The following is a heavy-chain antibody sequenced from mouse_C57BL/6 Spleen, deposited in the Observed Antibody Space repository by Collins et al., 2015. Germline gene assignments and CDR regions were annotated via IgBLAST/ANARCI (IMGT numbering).Heavy chain of an antibody. V-gene: IGHV5-12*01. CDR2: ISNGGGST. CDR1: GFTFSDYY. CDR3: ARQKNGAWFAY. J-gene: IGHJ3*01. Sequence: EVKLVESGGGLVQPGGSLKLSCAASGFTFSDYYMYWVRQTPEKRLEWVAYISNGGGSTYYPDTVKGRFTISRDNAKNTLYLQMSRLKSEDTAMYYCARQKNGAWFAYWGQGDSGHCLC.